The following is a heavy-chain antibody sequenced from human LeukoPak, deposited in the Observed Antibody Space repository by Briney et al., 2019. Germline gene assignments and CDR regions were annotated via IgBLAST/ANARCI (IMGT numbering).Heavy chain of an antibody. CDR1: GFTFSTYD. Sequence: GESLRLSCAASGFTFSTYDMHWVRQAPGKGLEWLAFIRYDGSYQYYADSVNGRFTISRDNSKNTLYLQMNSLTAEDTAVYYCATPKADYYPFDYWGQGTLVTVSS. CDR2: IRYDGSYQ. J-gene: IGHJ4*02. D-gene: IGHD3-22*01. V-gene: IGHV3-30*02. CDR3: ATPKADYYPFDY.